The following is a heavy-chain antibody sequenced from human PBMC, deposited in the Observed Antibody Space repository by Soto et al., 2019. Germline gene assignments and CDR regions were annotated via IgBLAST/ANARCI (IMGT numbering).Heavy chain of an antibody. V-gene: IGHV3-23*01. CDR2: ISGSAKKI. CDR1: GFNFRSYA. J-gene: IGHJ3*01. Sequence: EVQLLESGGGLIQPGGSLRLSCVASGFNFRSYAMSWVRQTPGKGPEWVSGISGSAKKIDYTDSVKGRFTISRDNSKDTLYLQMSSLRPEDTAIYFCAREGIAYPGALDDAFNLWGQGTMVTVSS. D-gene: IGHD3-16*01. CDR3: AREGIAYPGALDDAFNL.